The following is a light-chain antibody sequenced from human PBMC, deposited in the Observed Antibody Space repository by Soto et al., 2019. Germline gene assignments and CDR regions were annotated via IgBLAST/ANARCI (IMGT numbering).Light chain of an antibody. CDR3: SSYTSSSTYV. CDR2: EVS. J-gene: IGLJ1*01. CDR1: SSDVGSYNR. Sequence: QSALTQPPSVSGSPGQSVTISCTVTSSDVGSYNRVSWYQQPPGTAPKLIIYEVSNRPSGVPDRFSGSKSGNTASLTISGLQAEDEADYYCSSYTSSSTYVFGSGTKLTVL. V-gene: IGLV2-18*02.